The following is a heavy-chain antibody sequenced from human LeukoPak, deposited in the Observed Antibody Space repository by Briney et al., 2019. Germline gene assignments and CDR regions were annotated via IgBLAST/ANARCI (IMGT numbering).Heavy chain of an antibody. J-gene: IGHJ4*02. Sequence: PSETLSLTCTVSGGSISSSSYYWRWIRQPPGKGLEWIGSIYYSGSTYYNPSLKSRVTISVDTSKNQFSLKLSSVAAADTAVYYCARIVVPAAMSFDYWGQGTLVTVSS. D-gene: IGHD2-2*01. V-gene: IGHV4-39*01. CDR2: IYYSGST. CDR3: ARIVVPAAMSFDY. CDR1: GGSISSSSYY.